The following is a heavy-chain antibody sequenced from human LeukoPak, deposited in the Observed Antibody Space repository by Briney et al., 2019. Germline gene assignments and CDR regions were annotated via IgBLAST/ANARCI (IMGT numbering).Heavy chain of an antibody. J-gene: IGHJ4*02. CDR3: ARGDRRTLWAPLDY. Sequence: GSSVKVSCKASGGTFSSYGISWVRQAPGQGLEWLGWINPNSGGTDYAQNFQGRVTMTRDTSISTAYMELSRLRSDDTAMYFCARGDRRTLWAPLDYWGQGTLVTVSS. CDR2: INPNSGGT. CDR1: GGTFSSYG. V-gene: IGHV1-2*02. D-gene: IGHD5-18*01.